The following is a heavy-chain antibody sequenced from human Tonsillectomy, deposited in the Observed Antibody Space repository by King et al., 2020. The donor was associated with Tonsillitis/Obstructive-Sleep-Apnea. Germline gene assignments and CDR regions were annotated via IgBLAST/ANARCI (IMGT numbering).Heavy chain of an antibody. Sequence: QLQESGPGLVKPSETLSLTCTVSGGSISSSSYYWGWIRQPPGKGLEWIGTIYYSGSTYYNPSLKSRVTISVDTSKNQFSLKLSSVTAADTAVYYCARLTTVTTLSAFDIWGQGKMVTVSS. CDR2: IYYSGST. CDR1: GGSISSSSYY. D-gene: IGHD4-11*01. J-gene: IGHJ3*02. V-gene: IGHV4-39*01. CDR3: ARLTTVTTLSAFDI.